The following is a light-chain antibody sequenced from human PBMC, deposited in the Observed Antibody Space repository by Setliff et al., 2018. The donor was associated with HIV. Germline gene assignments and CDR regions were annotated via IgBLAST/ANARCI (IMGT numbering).Light chain of an antibody. CDR3: SSYTSRNTLV. CDR2: EVS. J-gene: IGLJ1*01. V-gene: IGLV2-14*01. CDR1: SSDVGGYKY. Sequence: LTQPASVSGSPGQSITISCTGTSSDVGGYKYVYWYQQHPGKAPKLMIYEVSNRPSGISNRFSGSKSGNTASLTISGLQAEDEADYYCSSYTSRNTLVFGTGTKVTVL.